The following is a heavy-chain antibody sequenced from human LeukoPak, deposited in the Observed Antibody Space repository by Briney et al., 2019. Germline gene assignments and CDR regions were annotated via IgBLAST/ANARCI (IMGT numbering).Heavy chain of an antibody. Sequence: ASVKVSCEASGYTFTSYYMHWVRQAPGQGLEWMGIINPSGGSTSYAQKFQGRVTMTRDTSTSTVYMELSSLRSEDTAVYYCARDRCSSTSCRGRGWFDPWGQGTLVTVSS. CDR3: ARDRCSSTSCRGRGWFDP. V-gene: IGHV1-46*01. CDR2: INPSGGST. J-gene: IGHJ5*02. D-gene: IGHD2-2*01. CDR1: GYTFTSYY.